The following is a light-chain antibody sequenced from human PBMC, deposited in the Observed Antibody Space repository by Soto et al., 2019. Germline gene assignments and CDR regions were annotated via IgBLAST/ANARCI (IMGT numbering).Light chain of an antibody. CDR2: AAS. CDR3: QKYSSVPV. Sequence: DIQMTQSPKSLSASVGDRVTINCRASQDIRNFVAWYQQKPGKAPKLLIYAASTLQSGVPSRFSGSGSGTDFTLTINSLQPEDVATYSCQKYSSVPVFGPGTKVEIK. V-gene: IGKV1-27*01. J-gene: IGKJ3*01. CDR1: QDIRNF.